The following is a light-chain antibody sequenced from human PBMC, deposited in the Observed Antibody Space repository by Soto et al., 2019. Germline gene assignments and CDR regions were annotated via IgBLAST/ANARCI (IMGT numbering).Light chain of an antibody. Sequence: QSALTQPASVSGTTGQSITISCTGTSSDVGGYNYVSWYQVHPGKAPKLMIYEVTNRPSGVSNRFSGSKSGNTASLTISGLQAEDEAKYFCSSYVNDTTPSVFGTGTKVTV. V-gene: IGLV2-14*01. CDR2: EVT. CDR1: SSDVGGYNY. CDR3: SSYVNDTTPSV. J-gene: IGLJ1*01.